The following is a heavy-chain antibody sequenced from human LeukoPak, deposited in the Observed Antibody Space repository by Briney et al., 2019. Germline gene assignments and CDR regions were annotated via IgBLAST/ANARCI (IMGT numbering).Heavy chain of an antibody. V-gene: IGHV4-61*02. Sequence: SETLSLTCTVSSGSISSGSYYWSWIRQPAGKGLEWIGRIYTSGSTNYNPSLKSRVTISVDTSKNRFSLNLSSVTAADTAVYYCARVRDWGSDYWGQGTLVTVSS. J-gene: IGHJ4*02. CDR3: ARVRDWGSDY. D-gene: IGHD7-27*01. CDR2: IYTSGST. CDR1: SGSISSGSYY.